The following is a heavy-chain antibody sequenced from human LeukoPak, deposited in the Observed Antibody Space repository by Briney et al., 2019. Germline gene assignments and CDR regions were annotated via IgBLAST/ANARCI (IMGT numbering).Heavy chain of an antibody. Sequence: SETLSLTCTLSGGSLSSYYWSWIRQPPGKGLEWIGYIYYTGSTNYNPSLKSRVTISVDTSKNQFSLKLSSVTAADTAVYYCARVKTVITMVRGVPLYFDYWGQGTLVTVSS. J-gene: IGHJ4*02. CDR2: IYYTGST. CDR1: GGSLSSYY. D-gene: IGHD3-10*01. V-gene: IGHV4-59*01. CDR3: ARVKTVITMVRGVPLYFDY.